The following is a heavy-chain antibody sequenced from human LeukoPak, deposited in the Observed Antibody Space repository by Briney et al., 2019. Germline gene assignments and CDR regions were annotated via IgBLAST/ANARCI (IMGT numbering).Heavy chain of an antibody. Sequence: GGSLRLSCAASRITFSSYWMYWVRQAPGKGLVWVSRINDDGGATSYADSVKGRLTISRDNAENTLYLQMDSLRAEDTAVYYCARGTRVSYFDYWGQGTLVTVSS. D-gene: IGHD1-7*01. J-gene: IGHJ4*02. CDR3: ARGTRVSYFDY. CDR2: INDDGGAT. V-gene: IGHV3-74*01. CDR1: RITFSSYW.